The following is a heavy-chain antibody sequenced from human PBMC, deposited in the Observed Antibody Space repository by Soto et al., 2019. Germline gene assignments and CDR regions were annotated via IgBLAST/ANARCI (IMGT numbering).Heavy chain of an antibody. CDR2: ISGRGDST. J-gene: IGHJ6*02. CDR3: AKALYDFWSGYSYGLDV. Sequence: SCAASGFTFSTYAMSCVRQAPGKGLEWVSAISGRGDSTYYADSVKGRCTISRDNSKNTMYLQMHSLGADDTAVYYCAKALYDFWSGYSYGLDVWGQGTTVTVSS. D-gene: IGHD3-3*01. V-gene: IGHV3-23*01. CDR1: GFTFSTYA.